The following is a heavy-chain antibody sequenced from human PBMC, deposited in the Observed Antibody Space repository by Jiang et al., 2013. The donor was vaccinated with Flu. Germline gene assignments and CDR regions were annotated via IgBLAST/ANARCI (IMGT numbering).Heavy chain of an antibody. V-gene: IGHV3-13*01. D-gene: IGHD6-19*01. Sequence: SGGGLVQPGGSLRLSCAASGFTFSNYDMYWVRQATGKGLEWVSGIGITGDTNYPGSVRGRFTISRENAKNSLYLQMNSLRAGDTAVYYCARASSGWTPEWYFDLWGRGTLVIVSS. J-gene: IGHJ2*01. CDR2: IGITGDT. CDR1: GFTFSNYD. CDR3: ARASSGWTPEWYFDL.